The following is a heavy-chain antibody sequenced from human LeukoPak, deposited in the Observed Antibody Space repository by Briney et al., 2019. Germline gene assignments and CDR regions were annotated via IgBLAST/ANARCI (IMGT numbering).Heavy chain of an antibody. V-gene: IGHV3-72*01. CDR2: TRNKANSYST. CDR1: GFTFSAHY. CDR3: ASALPAYCGGDCYSSSVGPLP. D-gene: IGHD2-21*02. J-gene: IGHJ5*02. Sequence: PGGSLRLSCAASGFTFSAHYMDWVRQAPGKGLEWVGRTRNKANSYSTEYAASVKGRFTISRDDSKNSLYLQMNSLKTEDTAVYYCASALPAYCGGDCYSSSVGPLPWGRGTLVTVSS.